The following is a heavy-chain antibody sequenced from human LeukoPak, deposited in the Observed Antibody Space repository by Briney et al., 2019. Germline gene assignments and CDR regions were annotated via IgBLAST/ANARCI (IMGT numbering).Heavy chain of an antibody. J-gene: IGHJ4*02. D-gene: IGHD2-21*02. V-gene: IGHV3-23*01. CDR3: AKDGTGCGGDCYSDY. CDR2: ITYSSGNT. Sequence: GGSLRLSCAASGFTFSAYGMSWFRQAPGKGLEWVSAITYSSGNTYYADSVKGRFTISRDNSKNTPYLQMNSLRAEDTALYYCAKDGTGCGGDCYSDYWGQGTLVTVSS. CDR1: GFTFSAYG.